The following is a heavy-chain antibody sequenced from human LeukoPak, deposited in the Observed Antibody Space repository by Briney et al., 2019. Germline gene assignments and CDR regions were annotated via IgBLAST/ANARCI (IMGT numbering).Heavy chain of an antibody. CDR1: GGTFSSYA. CDR3: AREGSGELDY. J-gene: IGHJ4*02. D-gene: IGHD1-1*01. V-gene: IGHV1-69*04. CDR2: IIPILGIA. Sequence: GASVKVSCKASGGTFSSYAISWMRQAPGQGLEWMGRIIPILGIANYAQKFQGRVTITADKSTSTAYMELSSLRSEDTAVYYCAREGSGELDYRGQGTLVTVSS.